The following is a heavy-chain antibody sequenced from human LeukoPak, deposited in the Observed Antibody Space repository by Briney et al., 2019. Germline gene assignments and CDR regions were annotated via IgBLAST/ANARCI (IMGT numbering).Heavy chain of an antibody. J-gene: IGHJ6*04. V-gene: IGHV4-59*01. D-gene: IGHD3-3*01. CDR3: ATGVRFFHYGMDV. CDR1: GGSINSYY. CDR2: IYYSGST. Sequence: PSETLSLTCIVSGGSINSYYWSWIRQPPGKGLEWIGYIYYSGSTNYNPSLKSRVTISADTSKNQFSLKLSSVTAADTAVYYCATGVRFFHYGMDVWGTGTTVTVSS.